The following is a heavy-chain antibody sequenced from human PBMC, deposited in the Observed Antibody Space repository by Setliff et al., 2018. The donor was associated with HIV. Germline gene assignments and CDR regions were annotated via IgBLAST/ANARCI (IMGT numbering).Heavy chain of an antibody. CDR3: ATYAVGEGGRGH. V-gene: IGHV4-59*11. Sequence: PSETLSLTCTVSGDSMSDHHLSWIRQPPGKGLEWIGYILDYGKTYYNPSLQSRVTISVDTSKNQFSLQLTSVTAADTALFYCATYAVGEGGRGHWGQGVLVTVSS. CDR2: ILDYGKT. J-gene: IGHJ4*02. D-gene: IGHD1-26*01. CDR1: GDSMSDHH.